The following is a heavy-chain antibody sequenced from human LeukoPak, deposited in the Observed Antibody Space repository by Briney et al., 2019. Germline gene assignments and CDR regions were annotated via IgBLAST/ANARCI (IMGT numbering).Heavy chain of an antibody. D-gene: IGHD2-15*01. J-gene: IGHJ4*02. CDR2: IYYSGST. Sequence: SETLSLTCTVSGGSISSYYWSWIRQPPGKGLEWIGYIYYSGSTNYNPSLKSRVTISVDTSKNQFSLKLSSVTAADTAVYSCARGGSYCSGGSCYSVPFDYWGQGTLVTVSS. V-gene: IGHV4-59*01. CDR1: GGSISSYY. CDR3: ARGGSYCSGGSCYSVPFDY.